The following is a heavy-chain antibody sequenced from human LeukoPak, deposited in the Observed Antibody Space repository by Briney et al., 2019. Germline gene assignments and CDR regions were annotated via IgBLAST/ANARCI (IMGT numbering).Heavy chain of an antibody. CDR1: GGSISSYY. D-gene: IGHD6-19*01. V-gene: IGHV4-59*01. J-gene: IGHJ4*02. CDR2: IYYTGST. Sequence: PSETLSLTCTVSGGSISSYYWSWIRQPPGKGLEWIGYIYYTGSTNYNPSLKSRVTISVDTSKNQFSLKLSSVTAADTAVYYCARAFSSGWYPYSIGGLWCDYWGQGTLVTVSS. CDR3: ARAFSSGWYPYSIGGLWCDY.